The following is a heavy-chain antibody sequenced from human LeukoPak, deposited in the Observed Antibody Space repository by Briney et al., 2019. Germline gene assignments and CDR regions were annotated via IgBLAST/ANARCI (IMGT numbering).Heavy chain of an antibody. CDR3: AKDFRGYSSSWYRHNDAFDI. J-gene: IGHJ3*02. CDR2: ISGSGGST. CDR1: GFIFSSYS. D-gene: IGHD6-13*01. Sequence: GGSLRLSCAASGFIFSSYSMNWVRQAPGKGLEWVSAISGSGGSTYYADSVKGRFTISRDNSKNTLYLQMNSLRAEDTAVYYCAKDFRGYSSSWYRHNDAFDIWGQGTMVTVSS. V-gene: IGHV3-23*01.